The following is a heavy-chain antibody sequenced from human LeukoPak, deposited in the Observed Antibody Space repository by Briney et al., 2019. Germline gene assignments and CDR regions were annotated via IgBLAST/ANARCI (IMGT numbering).Heavy chain of an antibody. CDR2: MNPNSGNT. CDR3: ARARAVAATTDY. D-gene: IGHD6-19*01. CDR1: GYTFISYD. Sequence: ASVKVSCKASGYTFISYDINWVRQATGQGLEWMGWMNPNSGNTGYAQKFQGRVTMTRNTSISTAYMELSSLRSEDTAVYYCARARAVAATTDYWGQRTLVTVSS. J-gene: IGHJ4*02. V-gene: IGHV1-8*01.